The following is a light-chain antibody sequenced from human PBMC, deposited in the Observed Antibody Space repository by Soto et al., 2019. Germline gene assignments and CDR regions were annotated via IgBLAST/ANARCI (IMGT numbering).Light chain of an antibody. CDR2: GAS. Sequence: EIVLTQSPDTLSLSPGERATLYFSANQSVSSNFLAWYQQKPGQAPRLLIPGASNRATGIPDRFSGSGSGTDFTLTISRLEPEDFAVYYCQQYGSSPRTFGQGTKVDIK. J-gene: IGKJ1*01. CDR3: QQYGSSPRT. CDR1: QSVSSNF. V-gene: IGKV3-20*01.